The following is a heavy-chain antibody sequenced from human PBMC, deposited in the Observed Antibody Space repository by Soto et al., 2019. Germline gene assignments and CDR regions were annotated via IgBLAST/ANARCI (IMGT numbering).Heavy chain of an antibody. D-gene: IGHD2-15*01. CDR3: AKGCSGSVNCFYFDF. V-gene: IGHV3-30*18. J-gene: IGHJ4*02. CDR1: GFTFSNYG. CDR2: ISNDGSNK. Sequence: QVQLVESGGGVVQPGRSLRLSCAASGFTFSNYGMHWVRQAPGKGLEWVADISNDGSNKYYADSVKGRFTISRDNSKNTVYLQMNSLRAVDTAVYYCAKGCSGSVNCFYFDFWGQGILVTVSS.